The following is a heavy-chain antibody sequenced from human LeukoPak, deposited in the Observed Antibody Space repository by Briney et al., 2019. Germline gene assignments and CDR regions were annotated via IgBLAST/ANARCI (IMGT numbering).Heavy chain of an antibody. Sequence: ASVKVSCKASGYTFTSYGITWARQAPGQGLEWMGWISAYNGNTDYAQNLQGRVTMTTDTSTSTAYMELRSLRSDDTAVYYCARGSYYYAMYYFDYWGQGTLVTVSS. D-gene: IGHD3-10*01. CDR3: ARGSYYYAMYYFDY. CDR1: GYTFTSYG. V-gene: IGHV1-18*01. J-gene: IGHJ4*02. CDR2: ISAYNGNT.